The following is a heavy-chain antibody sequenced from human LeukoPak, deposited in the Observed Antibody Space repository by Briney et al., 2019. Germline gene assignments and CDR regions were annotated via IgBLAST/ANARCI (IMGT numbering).Heavy chain of an antibody. CDR2: IWYDGSNK. D-gene: IGHD6-13*01. V-gene: IGHV3-33*08. CDR1: GFTFSSYG. Sequence: GRSLRLSCAASGFTFSSYGMHWVRQAPGKGLEYVAVIWYDGSNKYYADSVKGRFTISRDNSKNTLYLQMNSLRAEDTAVYYCAVMGGQQLGGPVYWGQGTLVTVSS. CDR3: AVMGGQQLGGPVY. J-gene: IGHJ4*02.